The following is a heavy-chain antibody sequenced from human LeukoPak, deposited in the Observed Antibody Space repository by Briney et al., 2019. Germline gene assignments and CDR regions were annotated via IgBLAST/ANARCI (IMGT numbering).Heavy chain of an antibody. J-gene: IGHJ4*02. CDR1: GGSISSGGYY. CDR2: IYYSGST. CDR3: ARERYYGSGSQLFDY. Sequence: PSQTLSLTCTVSGGSISSGGYYWSWIRQHPGKGLEWIGYIYYSGSTYYNPSLKSRVTVSVDTSKNQFSLKLSSVTAADTAVYYCARERYYGSGSQLFDYWGQGTLVTVSS. V-gene: IGHV4-31*03. D-gene: IGHD3-10*01.